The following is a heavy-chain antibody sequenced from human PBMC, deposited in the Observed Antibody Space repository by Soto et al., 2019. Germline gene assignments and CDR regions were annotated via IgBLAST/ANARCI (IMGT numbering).Heavy chain of an antibody. CDR3: TRLVPPCKLYYFDY. CDR1: GFTFGDYA. Sequence: GGSLRLSCTASGFTFGDYAMSWVRQAPGKGLEWVGFIRSKAYGGTTEYAASVKGRFTISRDDSKSIAYLQMNSLKTEDTAVYYCTRLVPPCKLYYFDYWGQGTLVTVSS. CDR2: IRSKAYGGTT. V-gene: IGHV3-49*04. J-gene: IGHJ4*02. D-gene: IGHD6-19*01.